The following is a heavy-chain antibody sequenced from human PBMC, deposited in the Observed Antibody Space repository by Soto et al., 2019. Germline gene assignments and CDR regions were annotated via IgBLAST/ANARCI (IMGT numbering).Heavy chain of an antibody. V-gene: IGHV4-30-4*01. J-gene: IGHJ4*02. D-gene: IGHD3-3*01. Sequence: SETLSLTCTVSGGSISSGDYYWSWIRQPPGKGLEWIGYIYYSGSTYYNPPLKSRVTISVDTSKNQFSLKLSSATAADTAVYYCARGTIFLSGPHFDYWGQGTLVTVSS. CDR2: IYYSGST. CDR3: ARGTIFLSGPHFDY. CDR1: GGSISSGDYY.